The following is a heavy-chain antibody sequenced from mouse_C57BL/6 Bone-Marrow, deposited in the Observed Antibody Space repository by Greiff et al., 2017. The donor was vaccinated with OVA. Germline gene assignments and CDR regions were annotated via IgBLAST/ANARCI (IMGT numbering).Heavy chain of an antibody. CDR2: ISYDGSN. CDR3: ASPRLLRYWYFDV. CDR1: GYSITSGYY. Sequence: VQLQQSEPGLVKPSQSLSLTCSVTGYSITSGYYWNWIRQFPGNKLEWMGYISYDGSNNYNPSLKNRISITRDTSKNQFFLKLNSVTTEDTATYYCASPRLLRYWYFDVWGTGTTVTVSS. V-gene: IGHV3-6*01. D-gene: IGHD1-1*01. J-gene: IGHJ1*03.